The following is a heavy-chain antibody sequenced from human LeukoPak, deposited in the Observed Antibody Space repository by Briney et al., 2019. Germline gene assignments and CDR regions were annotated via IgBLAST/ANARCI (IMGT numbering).Heavy chain of an antibody. CDR3: ARDRPGIAVAGDAFDI. V-gene: IGHV4-59*01. CDR2: IHNRGSNT. Sequence: PSETLSLTCTVSGGSISSYYWSWIRQPPGKGLEWIGYIHNRGSNTNYNPSLKSRVTISVDMSKNQFSLKLRSVTAADTAVYFCARDRPGIAVAGDAFDIWGRGTMVTVSS. CDR1: GGSISSYY. J-gene: IGHJ3*02. D-gene: IGHD6-19*01.